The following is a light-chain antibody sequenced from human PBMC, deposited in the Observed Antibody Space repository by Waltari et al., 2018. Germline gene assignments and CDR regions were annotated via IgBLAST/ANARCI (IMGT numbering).Light chain of an antibody. V-gene: IGLV2-23*02. CDR1: TSAVGSYNL. CDR3: CSYAGSSTWV. Sequence: QSALTQPASVSGSPGKPITHLCTGTTSAVGSYNLVPVYQQHPGKAPNLMIYEVSKRPSGVSNRFSGSKSGNTASLTISGLQAEDEADYYCCSYAGSSTWVFGGGTKLTVL. CDR2: EVS. J-gene: IGLJ3*02.